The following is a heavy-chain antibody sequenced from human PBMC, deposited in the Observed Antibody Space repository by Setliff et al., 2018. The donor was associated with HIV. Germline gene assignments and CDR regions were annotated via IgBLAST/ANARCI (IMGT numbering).Heavy chain of an antibody. J-gene: IGHJ4*02. V-gene: IGHV4-39*02. CDR2: IHHSGTA. Sequence: PSETLSLTCTVSGGSITRTPYYWGWIRQPPGKGLEWIGSIHHSGTAYDNPSLKSRVTISVDPSKNSLYLQMNSLRAEDTAVYYCARGARGYSYGWGQGTLVTVSS. D-gene: IGHD5-18*01. CDR1: GGSITRTPYY. CDR3: ARGARGYSYG.